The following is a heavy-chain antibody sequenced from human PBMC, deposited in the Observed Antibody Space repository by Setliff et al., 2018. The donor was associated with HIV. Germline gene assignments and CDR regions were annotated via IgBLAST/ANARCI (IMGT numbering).Heavy chain of an antibody. V-gene: IGHV3-49*04. CDR1: GFTFGDYA. J-gene: IGHJ4*02. CDR3: ASDGRDSSGWSHARGDY. Sequence: GGSLRLSCTASGFTFGDYAMSWVRQTPGKGLELVGFIRSNPYGGTTEYAASVRGRFTISRDDSKSIAYLQMNSLRAEETAVYYCASDGRDSSGWSHARGDYWGQGTLVTVAS. CDR2: IRSNPYGGTT. D-gene: IGHD6-19*01.